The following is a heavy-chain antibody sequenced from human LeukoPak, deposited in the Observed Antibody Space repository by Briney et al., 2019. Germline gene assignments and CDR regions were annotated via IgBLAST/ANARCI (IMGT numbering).Heavy chain of an antibody. V-gene: IGHV3-15*01. J-gene: IGHJ3*01. CDR1: GFTFSNAW. CDR2: IKRKSAGGTT. Sequence: PGGSLRLSCAASGFTFSNAWMTWVRQAPGKGLECVGRIKRKSAGGTTDYAAPVKGRFSISTDDSQNTLYLQMSSLKIEDTAVYYCTTAMTPDAFDVWGQGTMVTVSS. CDR3: TTAMTPDAFDV.